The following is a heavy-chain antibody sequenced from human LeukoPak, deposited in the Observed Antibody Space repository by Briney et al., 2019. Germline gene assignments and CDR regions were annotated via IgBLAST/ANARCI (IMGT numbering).Heavy chain of an antibody. D-gene: IGHD3-10*01. Sequence: SKTLSLTCAVSGYSISSGYYWGWIRQPPGKGLEWIGSIYHSGSTYYNPSLKSRVTISVDTSKNQFSLKLSSVTAADTAVYYCAREDMVRGVIIYYYGMDVWGKGTTVTVSS. J-gene: IGHJ6*04. V-gene: IGHV4-38-2*02. CDR2: IYHSGST. CDR3: AREDMVRGVIIYYYGMDV. CDR1: GYSISSGYY.